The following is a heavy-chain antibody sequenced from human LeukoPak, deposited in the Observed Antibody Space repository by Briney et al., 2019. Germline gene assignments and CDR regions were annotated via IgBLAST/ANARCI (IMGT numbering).Heavy chain of an antibody. CDR2: INPSSGDT. CDR1: GYXFTAYY. V-gene: IGHV1-2*02. Sequence: GASVKVSCKTSGYXFTAYYINWVRQAPGQGLEWLGWINPSSGDTNYAQNFQGRVTMTGDTSINTAYMELSSLTSDDTAVYYCASAQMKLATIGWGQGTLVTVSS. J-gene: IGHJ4*02. CDR3: ASAQMKLATIG. D-gene: IGHD5-24*01.